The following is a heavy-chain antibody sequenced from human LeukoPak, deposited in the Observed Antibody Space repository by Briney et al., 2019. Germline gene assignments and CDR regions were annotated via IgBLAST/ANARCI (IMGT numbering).Heavy chain of an antibody. D-gene: IGHD3-22*01. Sequence: SETLSLTCTVSGGSISSYYWSWIRQPAGKGLEWIGRIYTSGSTNYNPSLKSRVTMSVDTSKNQFSLKLSSVTAADTAVYYCARGLTYYYDSSGAPSAFDIWGQGTMVTVSS. CDR1: GGSISSYY. J-gene: IGHJ3*02. V-gene: IGHV4-4*07. CDR3: ARGLTYYYDSSGAPSAFDI. CDR2: IYTSGST.